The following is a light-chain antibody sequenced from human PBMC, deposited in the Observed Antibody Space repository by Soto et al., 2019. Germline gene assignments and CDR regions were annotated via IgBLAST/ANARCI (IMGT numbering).Light chain of an antibody. CDR2: WAS. CDR3: QQSYTIPYT. CDR1: QSVLSSSNNKNY. Sequence: DIVMTQSPDSLAVSLGEGATINCKSSQSVLSSSNNKNYLTWYQQKPGQPPKLLVYWASTRESGVPDRFSGSGSGPDFTLTISSLQAEDVAVYYCQQSYTIPYTFGQGTKVEIK. V-gene: IGKV4-1*01. J-gene: IGKJ2*01.